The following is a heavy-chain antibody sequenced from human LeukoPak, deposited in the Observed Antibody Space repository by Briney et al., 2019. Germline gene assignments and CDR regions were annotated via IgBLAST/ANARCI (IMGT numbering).Heavy chain of an antibody. V-gene: IGHV5-51*03. CDR1: GCGFTSYW. CDR3: ARKQWLRFPSGGYYYYMDV. J-gene: IGHJ6*03. CDR2: IYPGDCDN. D-gene: IGHD5-12*01. Sequence: GAAMQISYKGAGCGFTSYWNGWGRRKPGKGGGGRGIIYPGDCDNRYNPSFEGEVTISDNKSISTAYLQRGNVKAADTAMYYCARKQWLRFPSGGYYYYMDVWGKGTTVTVSS.